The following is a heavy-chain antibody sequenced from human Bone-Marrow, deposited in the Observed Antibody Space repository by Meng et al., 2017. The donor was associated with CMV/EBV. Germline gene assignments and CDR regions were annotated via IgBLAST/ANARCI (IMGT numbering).Heavy chain of an antibody. CDR1: GGSISSYY. V-gene: IGHV4-59*01. CDR2: IYYSGST. D-gene: IGHD4-17*01. J-gene: IGHJ6*02. Sequence: SETLSLTCTVSGGSISSYYWSWIRQPPGKGLEWIGYIYYSGSTNYNPSLKSRVTISVDTSKNQLSLKLSSVTAADTAVYYCARVATVTTSYYYYGMDVWGQGTTVTVSS. CDR3: ARVATVTTSYYYYGMDV.